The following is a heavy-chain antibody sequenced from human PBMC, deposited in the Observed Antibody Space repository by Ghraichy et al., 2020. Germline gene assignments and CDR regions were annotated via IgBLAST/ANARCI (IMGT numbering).Heavy chain of an antibody. CDR2: INHSGST. CDR1: GGSFSGYY. J-gene: IGHJ6*03. D-gene: IGHD3-3*01. Sequence: SETLSLTCAVYGGSFSGYYWSWIRQPPGKGLEWIGEINHSGSTNYNPSLKSRVTISVDTSKNQFSLKLSSVTAADTAVYYCARRQKDYDFWSGYYSHYYMDVWGKGTTVTVSS. V-gene: IGHV4-34*01. CDR3: ARRQKDYDFWSGYYSHYYMDV.